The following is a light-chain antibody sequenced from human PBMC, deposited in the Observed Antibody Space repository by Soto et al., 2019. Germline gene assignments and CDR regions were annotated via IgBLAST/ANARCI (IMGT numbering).Light chain of an antibody. J-gene: IGKJ1*01. Sequence: EIVMTQSPATLSVSPGERATLSCRASQSVSSNLVGYQQKPGQAPRLLIYGSSTRATGIPARFSGSGSGTEFTLTISSLQSEDFAVYYCQQYNNWPPWTFGQGTKVDIK. CDR2: GSS. CDR3: QQYNNWPPWT. V-gene: IGKV3-15*01. CDR1: QSVSSN.